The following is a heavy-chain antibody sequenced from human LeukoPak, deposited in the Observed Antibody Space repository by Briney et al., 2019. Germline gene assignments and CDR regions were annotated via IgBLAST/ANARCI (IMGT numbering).Heavy chain of an antibody. D-gene: IGHD1-26*01. J-gene: IGHJ3*02. V-gene: IGHV3-21*01. CDR2: ISSSSSYI. CDR3: AKVGKSGSYPKYAFDI. CDR1: GFTFSSYS. Sequence: PGGSLRLSCAASGFTFSSYSMNWVRQAPGKGLEWVSSISSSSSYIYYADSVKGRFTISRDNAKNSLYLQMNSLRAEDTAVYYCAKVGKSGSYPKYAFDIWGQGTMVTVSS.